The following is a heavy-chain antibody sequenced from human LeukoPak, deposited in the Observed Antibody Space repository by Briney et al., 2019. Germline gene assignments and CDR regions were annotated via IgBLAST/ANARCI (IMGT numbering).Heavy chain of an antibody. V-gene: IGHV3-64*01. CDR2: IMPNGETR. J-gene: IGHJ3*02. Sequence: GGSLRLSCAASGFSFSNYVMHWVRQAPGKGLEYVSAIMPNGETRGYANSMKGRFTISRDNSKNTLYLQMGSLRAEDMAIYYCARDRDGGFVFDIWGQGPLVTVFS. D-gene: IGHD2-15*01. CDR1: GFSFSNYV. CDR3: ARDRDGGFVFDI.